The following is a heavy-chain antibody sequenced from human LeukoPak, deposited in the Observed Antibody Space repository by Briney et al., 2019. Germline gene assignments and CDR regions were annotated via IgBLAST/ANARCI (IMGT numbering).Heavy chain of an antibody. V-gene: IGHV3-30*18. Sequence: GGSLRLSCAASGFTFSSYGMHWVRQAPGKGLEWVAVISYDGSNKYYADSVKGRFTISRDNSKNTLYLQMNSLRAEDTAVYYCAKDLGSGYSNYWGQGTLVTVSS. J-gene: IGHJ4*02. CDR3: AKDLGSGYSNY. D-gene: IGHD3-22*01. CDR2: ISYDGSNK. CDR1: GFTFSSYG.